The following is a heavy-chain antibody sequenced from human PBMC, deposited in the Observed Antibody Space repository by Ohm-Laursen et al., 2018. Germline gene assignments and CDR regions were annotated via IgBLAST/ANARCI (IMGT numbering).Heavy chain of an antibody. CDR1: GFTFSDYY. CDR2: ISSSGTTK. D-gene: IGHD3-3*01. Sequence: SLRLSCSASGFTFSDYYMSWIRQAPGKGLEWLSYISSSGTTKYYADSVKGRFAISRDNARNSVYLEMSSLRADDTAVYYCARDGRDALRLLEIDFWGQGTLVTVSS. V-gene: IGHV3-11*04. CDR3: ARDGRDALRLLEIDF. J-gene: IGHJ4*02.